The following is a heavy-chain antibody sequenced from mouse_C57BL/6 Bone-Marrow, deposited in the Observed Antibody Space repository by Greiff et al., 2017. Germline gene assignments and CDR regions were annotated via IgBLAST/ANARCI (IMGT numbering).Heavy chain of an antibody. CDR2: IDPSDSYT. V-gene: IGHV1-50*01. CDR1: GYTFTSYW. D-gene: IGHD1-1*01. CDR3: ARCNYGSSYDAMDY. Sequence: QVQLQQPGAELVKPGASVKLSCKASGYTFTSYWMQWVKQRPGQGLEWIGEIDPSDSYTNYNQKFKGKATLTVATSSSTAYMQLSSLTSEYSAVYYCARCNYGSSYDAMDYWGQGTSVTVSS. J-gene: IGHJ4*01.